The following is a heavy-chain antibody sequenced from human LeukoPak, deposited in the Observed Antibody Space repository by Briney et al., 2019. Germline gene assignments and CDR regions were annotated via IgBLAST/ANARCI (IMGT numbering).Heavy chain of an antibody. V-gene: IGHV4-59*01. CDR3: ASVGFQGSGGIENYFDY. Sequence: SETLSLTRTVSGGSISSYYWSWLRQPPGKGLEWIGYISYSGSTNYNPSLQSPVTISVDTSKSQFSLKLSCVTAADTAVYYCASVGFQGSGGIENYFDYWGRGTLVTVSS. J-gene: IGHJ4*02. CDR1: GGSISSYY. CDR2: ISYSGST. D-gene: IGHD2-15*01.